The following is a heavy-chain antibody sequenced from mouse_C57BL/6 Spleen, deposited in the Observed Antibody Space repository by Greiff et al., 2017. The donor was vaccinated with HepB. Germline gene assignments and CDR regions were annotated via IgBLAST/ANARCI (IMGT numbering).Heavy chain of an antibody. J-gene: IGHJ3*01. CDR3: ARAFYGSSYWFAY. V-gene: IGHV1-64*01. CDR1: GYTFTSYW. CDR2: IHPNSGST. D-gene: IGHD1-1*01. Sequence: QVHVKQSGAELVKPGASVKLSCKASGYTFTSYWMHWVKQRPGQGLEWIGMIHPNSGSTNYNEKFKSKATLTVDKSSSTAYMQLSSLTSEDSAVYYCARAFYGSSYWFAYWGQGTLVTVSA.